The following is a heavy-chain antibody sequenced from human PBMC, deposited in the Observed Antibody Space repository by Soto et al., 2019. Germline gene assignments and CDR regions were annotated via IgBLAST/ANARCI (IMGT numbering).Heavy chain of an antibody. CDR2: ISAYNGNT. Sequence: ASVKVSCKASGYTFTSYGISWVRQAPGQGLEWMGWISAYNGNTNYAQKLQGRVTMTTDTSTSTAYMELRSLRSDDTAVYYCARVNCSSTSCYHIDNWIDFWGQGILVTVSS. D-gene: IGHD2-2*01. J-gene: IGHJ5*01. CDR3: ARVNCSSTSCYHIDNWIDF. CDR1: GYTFTSYG. V-gene: IGHV1-18*01.